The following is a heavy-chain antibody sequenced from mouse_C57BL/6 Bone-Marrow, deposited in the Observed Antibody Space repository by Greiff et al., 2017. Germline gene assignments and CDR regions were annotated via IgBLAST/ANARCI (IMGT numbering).Heavy chain of an antibody. J-gene: IGHJ3*01. CDR2: ISNLAYSI. CDR3: ARHGDYYGSKSWFAY. D-gene: IGHD1-1*01. CDR1: GFTFSDYG. V-gene: IGHV5-15*01. Sequence: EVHLVASGGGLVQPGGSLKLSCAASGFTFSDYGMAWVRQAPRKGPEWVAFISNLAYSIYYADTVTGRFTISRENAKNTLYLEMSSLRSEDTAMXYCARHGDYYGSKSWFAYWGQGTLVTVSA.